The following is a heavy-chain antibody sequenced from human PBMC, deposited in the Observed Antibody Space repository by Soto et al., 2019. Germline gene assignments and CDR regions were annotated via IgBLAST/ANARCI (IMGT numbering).Heavy chain of an antibody. J-gene: IGHJ4*02. CDR2: INPNGGSI. CDR1: RDRMTISY. CDR3: ARSSGGVYGKIIEGTKWFAP. D-gene: IGHD3-16*01. Sequence: VKVTSEEPRDRMTISYIHWVRQNTGHGLEWMGVINPNGGSIRFAQKFQGRVTMTRDTSRSTVYMELRGLTSEDTAVYYCARSSGGVYGKIIEGTKWFAPRGQGTPVPVSS. V-gene: IGHV1-46*01.